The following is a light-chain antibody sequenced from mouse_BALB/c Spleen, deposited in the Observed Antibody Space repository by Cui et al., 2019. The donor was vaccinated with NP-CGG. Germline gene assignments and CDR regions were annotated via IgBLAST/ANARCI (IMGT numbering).Light chain of an antibody. CDR2: GTN. V-gene: IGLV1*01. J-gene: IGLJ1*01. Sequence: QAVVTQASAPTTSPGETVTLTCRSSTGAVTTSNYANWVQEKPDHLFTGLIGGTNNRTPGVPARFSGSLIGHKAALTITGAQTEDEAIYFCALWYSNHWVFGGGTKLTVL. CDR3: ALWYSNHWV. CDR1: TGAVTTSNY.